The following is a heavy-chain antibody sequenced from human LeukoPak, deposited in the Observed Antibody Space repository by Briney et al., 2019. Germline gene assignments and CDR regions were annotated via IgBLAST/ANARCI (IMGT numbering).Heavy chain of an antibody. J-gene: IGHJ4*02. D-gene: IGHD3-22*01. Sequence: GGSLRLSCAASGCTFSDYYMSWIRQAPGKGLEWVSYISSSGSTIYYAASVKGRFTISRDNAKNSLYLQMNSLRAEDTAVYYCARDQYYYDSSGYPLSYWGQGTLVTVSS. CDR1: GCTFSDYY. CDR2: ISSSGSTI. V-gene: IGHV3-11*01. CDR3: ARDQYYYDSSGYPLSY.